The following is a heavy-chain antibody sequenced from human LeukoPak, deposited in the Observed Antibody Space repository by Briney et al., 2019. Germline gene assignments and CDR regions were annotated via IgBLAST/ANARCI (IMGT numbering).Heavy chain of an antibody. CDR1: GFIFSLYT. CDR2: ITSSTNT. J-gene: IGHJ3*02. D-gene: IGHD7-27*01. V-gene: IGHV3-48*01. Sequence: PGGSLRLSCEASGFIFSLYTMNWVRQAPGKGLEWVSYITSSTNTFYADSVRGRFTISRDNAKNSLHLQMSSLRAEDTAVYYRARGLRSWGSGNGAFDIWGQGTMVTVSS. CDR3: ARGLRSWGSGNGAFDI.